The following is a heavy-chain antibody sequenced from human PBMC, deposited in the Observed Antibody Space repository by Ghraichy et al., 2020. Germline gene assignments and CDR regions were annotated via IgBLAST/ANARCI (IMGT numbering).Heavy chain of an antibody. J-gene: IGHJ2*01. Sequence: GGSLRLSCAASGFTFTYWMHWVRQAPGKGLVWVARINSDGSSTNYADSVKGRFTVSRDNAKNTLFLQMNRLRDDDTAVYCCARGPLAPDVVEPATRYFDLWGRGTLVTVSS. V-gene: IGHV3-74*01. D-gene: IGHD2-15*01. CDR3: ARGPLAPDVVEPATRYFDL. CDR2: INSDGSST. CDR1: GFTFTYW.